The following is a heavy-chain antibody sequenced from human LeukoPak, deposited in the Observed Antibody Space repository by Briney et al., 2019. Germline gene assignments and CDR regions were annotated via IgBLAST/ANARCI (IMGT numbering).Heavy chain of an antibody. J-gene: IGHJ4*02. D-gene: IGHD3-10*01. CDR3: ARDSGPTAPFDY. CDR1: GGSISSYY. CDR2: IYYSGST. Sequence: SETLSLTCTVPGGSISSYYWSWIRQPPGKGLEWIGYIYYSGSTNYNPSLKSRVTISVDTSKNQFSLKLSSVTAADTAVYYCARDSGPTAPFDYWGQGTLVTVSS. V-gene: IGHV4-59*01.